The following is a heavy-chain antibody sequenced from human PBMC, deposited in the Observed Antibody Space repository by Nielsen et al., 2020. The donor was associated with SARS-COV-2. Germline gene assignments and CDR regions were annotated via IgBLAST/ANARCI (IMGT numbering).Heavy chain of an antibody. D-gene: IGHD3-10*01. V-gene: IGHV3-74*01. CDR3: LGGASY. CDR1: GFTFSNFE. J-gene: IGHJ4*02. Sequence: GGSLRLSCAASGFTFSNFEMNWVRQAPGKGLVWVARMSGDEKYTDYADFVKGRFTISRDNAENMVYLQMNSLRDEDTAVYYCLGGASYWGQGTLVTVSS. CDR2: MSGDEKYT.